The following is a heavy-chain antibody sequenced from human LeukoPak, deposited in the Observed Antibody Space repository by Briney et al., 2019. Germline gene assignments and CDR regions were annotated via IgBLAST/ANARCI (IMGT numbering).Heavy chain of an antibody. D-gene: IGHD5-18*01. Sequence: SETLSLTCAVYGGSFSGYYWSWMRQPPGKGLEWMGEINHSGGTNNNPSLKSRVTISVDTSKNQCALKLSSVTAADTAVYYCARDWVMWIQLWRKVGHWFDPWGQGTLVTVSS. V-gene: IGHV4-34*01. CDR1: GGSFSGYY. J-gene: IGHJ5*02. CDR2: INHSGGT. CDR3: ARDWVMWIQLWRKVGHWFDP.